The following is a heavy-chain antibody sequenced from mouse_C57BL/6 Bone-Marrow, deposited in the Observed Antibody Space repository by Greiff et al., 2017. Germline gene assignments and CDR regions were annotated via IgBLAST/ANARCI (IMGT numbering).Heavy chain of an antibody. CDR2: ISSGGSYT. D-gene: IGHD1-1*01. CDR1: GFTFSSYG. CDR3: ARQPLLPYYFDY. Sequence: EVKVVESGGDLVKPGGSLKLSCAASGFTFSSYGMSWVRQTPDKRLEWVATISSGGSYTYYPDSVKGRITISRDNAKNTLYLQMSILKSEDTAMYYGARQPLLPYYFDYWGQGTTLTVSA. J-gene: IGHJ2*01. V-gene: IGHV5-6*01.